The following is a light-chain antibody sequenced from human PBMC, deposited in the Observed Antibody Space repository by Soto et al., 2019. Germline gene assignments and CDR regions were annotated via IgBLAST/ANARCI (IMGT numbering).Light chain of an antibody. Sequence: DIQMTQSPSSLSASVGDRVTITCRASQSISSYLNWYQQKPGKAPKLLIYAASSLQSGVPSRFSGSGSGTDFTLTISSLQPEDFATYYCQQYISYSRTFGQGTKVDIK. CDR1: QSISSY. CDR3: QQYISYSRT. CDR2: AAS. J-gene: IGKJ1*01. V-gene: IGKV1-39*01.